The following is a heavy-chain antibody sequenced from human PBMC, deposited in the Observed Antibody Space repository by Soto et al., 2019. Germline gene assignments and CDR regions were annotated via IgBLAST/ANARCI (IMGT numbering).Heavy chain of an antibody. CDR1: GDSIISSDFY. J-gene: IGHJ5*02. Sequence: SETLSLTCTVSGDSIISSDFYWGWVRQPPGKGLEWIGSIFYLGSSYYNPSLKSRVTMSVNTSKNQFSLRLRSVTAADTALYFCARHSLALRKNNWFDPWGQGIMVTVS. D-gene: IGHD3-3*02. CDR3: ARHSLALRKNNWFDP. CDR2: IFYLGSS. V-gene: IGHV4-39*01.